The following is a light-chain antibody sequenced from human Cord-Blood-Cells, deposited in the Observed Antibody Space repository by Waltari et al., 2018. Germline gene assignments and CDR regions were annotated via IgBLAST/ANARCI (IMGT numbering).Light chain of an antibody. CDR1: SSGVGSYNI. J-gene: IGLJ3*02. Sequence: QSALTQPASVSGSPGQSITISCTGTSSGVGSYNIVSWYQQHPGKAPKLMIYEGSKRPSGVSNRFSGSKSGNTASLTISGLQAEDEADYYCCSYAGSSTLVFGGGTKLTVL. CDR3: CSYAGSSTLV. CDR2: EGS. V-gene: IGLV2-23*01.